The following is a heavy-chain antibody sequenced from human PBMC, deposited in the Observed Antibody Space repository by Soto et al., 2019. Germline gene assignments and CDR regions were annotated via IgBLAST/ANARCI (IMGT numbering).Heavy chain of an antibody. CDR3: AKDRGWLNYWYFDL. Sequence: GGSLRLSCAASGFIFGSYAMTWVRQAPGKGLEWVSSISNNHNSVSYADSVKGRFTISRDNSKNTVSLQMNSLRGEDTAVYYCAKDRGWLNYWYFDLWGRGTLVTVSS. D-gene: IGHD6-19*01. CDR2: ISNNHNSV. J-gene: IGHJ2*01. V-gene: IGHV3-23*01. CDR1: GFIFGSYA.